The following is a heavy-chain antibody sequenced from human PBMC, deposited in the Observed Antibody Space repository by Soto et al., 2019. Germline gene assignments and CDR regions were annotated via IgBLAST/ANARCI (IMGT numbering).Heavy chain of an antibody. Sequence: QVQLVQSGAEVKKPGSSVKVSCKASGGTFSSYAISWVRQAPGQGLEWMGGIIPISDTTNYAQKFQGRVTITADESTSTAYMELSSLRSEDTAVYYCARSQGSSTSLAIYYYYYYGMDVWGHGTTVTVSS. CDR1: GGTFSSYA. V-gene: IGHV1-69*01. CDR3: ARSQGSSTSLAIYYYYYYGMDV. J-gene: IGHJ6*02. D-gene: IGHD2-2*01. CDR2: IIPISDTT.